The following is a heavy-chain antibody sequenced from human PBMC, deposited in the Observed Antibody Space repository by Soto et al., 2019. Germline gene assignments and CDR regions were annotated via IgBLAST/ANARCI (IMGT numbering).Heavy chain of an antibody. CDR1: GGSISSGGYS. CDR3: ARVSGYSYGYYFDY. V-gene: IGHV4-30-2*01. Sequence: SETLSLTCAVSGGSISSGGYSWSWIRQPPGKGLEWIGYIYHSGSTYYNPSLKSRVTISVDRSKNQFSLKLSSVTAADTAVYYCARVSGYSYGYYFDYWGQGTLVTV. J-gene: IGHJ4*02. CDR2: IYHSGST. D-gene: IGHD5-18*01.